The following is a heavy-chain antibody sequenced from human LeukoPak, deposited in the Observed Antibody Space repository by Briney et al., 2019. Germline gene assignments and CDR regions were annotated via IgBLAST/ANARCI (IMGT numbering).Heavy chain of an antibody. J-gene: IGHJ6*02. V-gene: IGHV1-69*04. CDR1: GGTFSSYA. Sequence: GASVKVSCKASGGTFSSYAISWVRQAPGQGLEWMGRIIPILGIANYAQKFQGRVTITADKSTSTAYMELSSLRSEDTAVYYCARDPARRGWNYYYGMDVWGQGTTVTVSS. CDR3: ARDPARRGWNYYYGMDV. CDR2: IIPILGIA. D-gene: IGHD6-6*01.